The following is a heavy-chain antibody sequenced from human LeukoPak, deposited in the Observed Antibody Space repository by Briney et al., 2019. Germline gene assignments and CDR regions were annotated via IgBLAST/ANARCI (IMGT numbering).Heavy chain of an antibody. D-gene: IGHD1-26*01. CDR1: GYTFTSYY. V-gene: IGHV1-46*01. CDR2: INPTGGST. J-gene: IGHJ5*02. CDR3: ARDNSVGDNAWWFDP. Sequence: GASVKVSCKASGYTFTSYYIPWVRQAPGQGLEWMGLINPTGGSTGYAQKFQGRVTMTREMSTSTDYMELSSLRSEDTAIYYCARDNSVGDNAWWFDPWGQGTLVTVSS.